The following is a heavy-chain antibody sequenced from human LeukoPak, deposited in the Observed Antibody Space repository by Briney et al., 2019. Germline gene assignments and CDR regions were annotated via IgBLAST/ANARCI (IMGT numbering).Heavy chain of an antibody. CDR2: INHSGST. Sequence: SETLSLTCAVYGGSFSGYYWSWIRQPPGKGLEWIGEINHSGSTNYNPSLKSRVTISVDTSKNQFSLKLSSVTAADTAVYYCASSSDEYYYYYMDVWGKGTTVTVSS. V-gene: IGHV4-34*01. J-gene: IGHJ6*03. D-gene: IGHD6-6*01. CDR3: ASSSDEYYYYYMDV. CDR1: GGSFSGYY.